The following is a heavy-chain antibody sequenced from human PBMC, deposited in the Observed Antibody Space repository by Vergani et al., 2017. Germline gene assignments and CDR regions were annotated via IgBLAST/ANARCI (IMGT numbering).Heavy chain of an antibody. D-gene: IGHD1-26*01. CDR3: ARSSGSYWGYDAFDI. CDR1: GFTFSSYS. J-gene: IGHJ3*02. CDR2: ISSSSSTI. V-gene: IGHV3-48*04. Sequence: EVQLLESGGGLVQPGGSLRLSCAASGFTFSSYSMNWVRQAPGKGLEWVSYISSSSSTIYYADSVKGRFTISRDNAKNSLYLQMNSLRAEDTALYYCARSSGSYWGYDAFDIWGQGTMVTVSS.